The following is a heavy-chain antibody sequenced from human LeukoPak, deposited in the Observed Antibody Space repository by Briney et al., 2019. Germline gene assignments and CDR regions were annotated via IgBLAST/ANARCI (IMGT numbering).Heavy chain of an antibody. J-gene: IGHJ4*02. Sequence: GESLKISCQGSGYSFSSHWIGWVRQMPGKGLEWMGITYPGDSDTRYSPSFQGQVTISVDKSISTAYLQWSSLKASDTAIYYCARSDLVGATTIGSHWGQGTLVTASS. V-gene: IGHV5-51*01. D-gene: IGHD1-26*01. CDR2: TYPGDSDT. CDR3: ARSDLVGATTIGSH. CDR1: GYSFSSHW.